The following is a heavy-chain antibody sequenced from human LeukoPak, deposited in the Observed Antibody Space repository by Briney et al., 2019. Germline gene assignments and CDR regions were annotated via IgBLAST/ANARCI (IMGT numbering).Heavy chain of an antibody. CDR3: TRHFGSGRDDY. CDR2: IHYSGST. CDR1: GGSISSSNYY. Sequence: SETLSLTCTVSGGSISSSNYYWGWIRQPPGKGLEWIGSIHYSGSTYYNPSLKSRVTVSVDTSKNQFTVNLSSVAAADTAVYYCTRHFGSGRDDYWGQGTLITVSS. D-gene: IGHD3-10*01. J-gene: IGHJ4*02. V-gene: IGHV4-39*01.